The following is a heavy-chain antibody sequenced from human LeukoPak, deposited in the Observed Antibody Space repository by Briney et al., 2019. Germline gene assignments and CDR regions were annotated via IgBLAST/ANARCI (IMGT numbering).Heavy chain of an antibody. Sequence: GVSLRLSCAASGFTFSSYSMNWVRQARGKGLEWVSSISSSSYIYYADSVKGRFTISRDNAKNSLYLQMNSLRAEDTAVYYCARGTAAAGIDYWGQGTLVTVSS. CDR2: ISSSSYI. J-gene: IGHJ4*02. V-gene: IGHV3-21*01. CDR1: GFTFSSYS. CDR3: ARGTAAAGIDY. D-gene: IGHD6-13*01.